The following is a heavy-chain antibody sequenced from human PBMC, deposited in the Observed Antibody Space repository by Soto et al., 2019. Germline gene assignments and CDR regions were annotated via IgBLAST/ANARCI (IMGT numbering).Heavy chain of an antibody. Sequence: GGSLRLSCAASGFTFSDHYMDWVRQAPGKGLEWVGRPRNKANSYTTEYAASVKGRFTISRDDSKNSLYLQMNSLKTEDTAVYYCARGVRYFDWLSYYYYYMDVWGKGTTVTVSS. J-gene: IGHJ6*03. V-gene: IGHV3-72*01. CDR3: ARGVRYFDWLSYYYYYMDV. CDR2: PRNKANSYTT. D-gene: IGHD3-9*01. CDR1: GFTFSDHY.